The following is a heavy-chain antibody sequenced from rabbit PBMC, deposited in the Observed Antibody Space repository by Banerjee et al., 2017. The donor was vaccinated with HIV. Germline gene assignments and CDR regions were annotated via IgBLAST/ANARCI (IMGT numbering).Heavy chain of an antibody. Sequence: QQLEESGGGLVTLGGSLKLSCKASGIDFSNYGITWVRQAPGKGLEWIAYIYPDHGSIDYASWVNGRFTVSLDNAQNTVFLQMTSLTAADTATYFCARDGGYKFDDNRYFTLWGQGTLVT. V-gene: IGHV1S7*01. D-gene: IGHD2-1*01. CDR2: IYPDHGSI. CDR1: GIDFSNYG. J-gene: IGHJ4*01. CDR3: ARDGGYKFDDNRYFTL.